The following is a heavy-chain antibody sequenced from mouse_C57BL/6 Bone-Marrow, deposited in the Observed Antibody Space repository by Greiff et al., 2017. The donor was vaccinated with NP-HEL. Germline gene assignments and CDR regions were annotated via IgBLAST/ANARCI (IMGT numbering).Heavy chain of an antibody. J-gene: IGHJ1*03. V-gene: IGHV1-82*01. CDR2: IYPGDGDT. CDR1: GYAFSSSW. Sequence: QVQLQQSGPELVKPGASVKISCKASGYAFSSSWMNWVKQRPGKGLEWIGRIYPGDGDTNYNGKFKGKATLTADKSSSTAYMQLSSLTSEDAAVYFCARTWYFDVGGTGTTVTVSS. CDR3: ARTWYFDV.